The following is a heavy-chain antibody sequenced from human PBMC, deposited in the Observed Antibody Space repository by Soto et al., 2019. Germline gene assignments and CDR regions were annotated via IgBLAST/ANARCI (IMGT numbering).Heavy chain of an antibody. J-gene: IGHJ5*02. Sequence: SETLSLTCTVSGGSISSGGYYWNWIRQHPGKGLEWIGYIYYSGSTYYNPSLKSRVTISVDTSKNQFSLKLSSVTAADTAVYYCARGGTADYYDSGTHWFDPWGQGTLVTVS. CDR3: ARGGTADYYDSGTHWFDP. CDR1: GGSISSGGYY. CDR2: IYYSGST. D-gene: IGHD3-10*01. V-gene: IGHV4-31*03.